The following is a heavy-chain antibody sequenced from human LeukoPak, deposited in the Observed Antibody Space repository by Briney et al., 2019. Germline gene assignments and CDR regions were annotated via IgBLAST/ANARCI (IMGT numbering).Heavy chain of an antibody. CDR1: GFTFSTYW. V-gene: IGHV3-7*04. D-gene: IGHD5-18*01. CDR3: ARYGKDTAMARDY. CDR2: ILQDGSVK. Sequence: GGSLRLSCAASGFTFSTYWMTWVRQAPGKGLQWVANILQDGSVKYYVDSVKGRFTISRDNAKNSLYLQMNSLRAEDTAVYYCARYGKDTAMARDYWGQGTLVTV. J-gene: IGHJ4*02.